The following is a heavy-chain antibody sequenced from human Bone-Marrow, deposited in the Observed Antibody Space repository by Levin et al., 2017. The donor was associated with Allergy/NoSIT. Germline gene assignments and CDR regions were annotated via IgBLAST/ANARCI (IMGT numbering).Heavy chain of an antibody. CDR2: ISLYTGKA. CDR1: GYTFSNYG. V-gene: IGHV1-18*04. CDR3: ARDRDRSWFDP. J-gene: IGHJ5*02. D-gene: IGHD3-16*02. Sequence: VASVKVSCKASGYTFSNYGITWVRQAPGRGLEWMGWISLYTGKAKYAEKFQGRVVMTTDTSADTAYMEMTSLRPDDTATFYCARDRDRSWFDPWGQGTQVIVSS.